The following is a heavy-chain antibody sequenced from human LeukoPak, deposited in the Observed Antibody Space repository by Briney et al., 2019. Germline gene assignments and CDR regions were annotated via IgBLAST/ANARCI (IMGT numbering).Heavy chain of an antibody. J-gene: IGHJ4*02. Sequence: ASVKVSCKASGHTFTSYGINWVRQAPGQGLEWMGWISAYNDNTNYAQNLQGRVSMTADTSTSTAYMELRSLRSDDTALYYCARTSLFVPAPDYWGQGTLVTVSS. CDR2: ISAYNDNT. CDR3: ARTSLFVPAPDY. CDR1: GHTFTSYG. D-gene: IGHD2-2*01. V-gene: IGHV1-18*01.